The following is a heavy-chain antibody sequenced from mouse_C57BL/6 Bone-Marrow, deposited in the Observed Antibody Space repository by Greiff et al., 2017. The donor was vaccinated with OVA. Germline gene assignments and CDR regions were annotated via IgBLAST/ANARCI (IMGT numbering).Heavy chain of an antibody. D-gene: IGHD1-1*01. CDR3: ARGLLRNYAMDY. J-gene: IGHJ4*01. CDR2: IYPGDGDT. V-gene: IGHV1-82*01. CDR1: GYAFSSSW. Sequence: VKLVESGPELVKPGASVKISCKASGYAFSSSWMNWVKQRPGKGLEWIGRIYPGDGDTNYNGKFKGKATLTADKSSSTAYMQLSSLTSEDSAVYFCARGLLRNYAMDYWGQGTSVTVSS.